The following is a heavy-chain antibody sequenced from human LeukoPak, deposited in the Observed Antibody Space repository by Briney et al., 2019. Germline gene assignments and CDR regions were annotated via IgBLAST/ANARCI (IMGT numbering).Heavy chain of an antibody. Sequence: GGSLRLSCVASGFTFNTNWMSWVRQAPGRGLEWVAYINPAESEKSYVDSVKGRFTISRDNPKNSLYLQMNSLRAEDTAVYYCASSVVVPATHAFDIWGQGTMVTVSS. D-gene: IGHD2-2*01. CDR3: ASSVVVPATHAFDI. J-gene: IGHJ3*02. CDR1: GFTFNTNW. CDR2: INPAESEK. V-gene: IGHV3-7*03.